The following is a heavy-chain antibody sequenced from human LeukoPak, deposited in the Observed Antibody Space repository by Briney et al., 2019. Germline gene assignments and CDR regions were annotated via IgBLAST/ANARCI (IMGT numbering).Heavy chain of an antibody. J-gene: IGHJ4*02. CDR3: AGSSGWSKEPDLRRKYLDY. Sequence: GASVKVSCKASGYTFTSYGISWVRQAPGQGLEWMGGIIPIFGTANYAQKFQGRVTITADESTSTAYMELSSLRSEDTAVYYCAGSSGWSKEPDLRRKYLDYWGQGTLVTVSS. CDR2: IIPIFGTA. D-gene: IGHD6-19*01. V-gene: IGHV1-69*13. CDR1: GYTFTSYG.